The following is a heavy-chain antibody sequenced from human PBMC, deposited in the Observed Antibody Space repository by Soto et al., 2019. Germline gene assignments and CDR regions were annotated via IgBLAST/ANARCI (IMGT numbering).Heavy chain of an antibody. J-gene: IGHJ5*02. V-gene: IGHV1-3*01. CDR2: INAANGNT. CDR3: ARDRSGGSAWSHWFDP. D-gene: IGHD6-19*01. CDR1: GYTFTSYA. Sequence: VASVKVSCKASGYTFTSYAMHWVRQAPGQRLEWMGWINAANGNTKYAQKLQGRVTITRDTSASTAYMELSSLRSEDTAMYYCARDRSGGSAWSHWFDPWGQGTLVTVSS.